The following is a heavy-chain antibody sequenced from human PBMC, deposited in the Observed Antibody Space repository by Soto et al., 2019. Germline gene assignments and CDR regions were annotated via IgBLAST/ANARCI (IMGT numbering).Heavy chain of an antibody. D-gene: IGHD1-26*01. CDR2: IYYSGST. CDR3: AREFGGSFDI. Sequence: TSETLSLTCTVSGGSISSYYWSWIRQPPGKGLEWIGYIYYSGSTNYDPSLKSRVTISVDTSKNQFSLKLSSVTAADTAVYYCAREFGGSFDIWGQGTMVTVSS. V-gene: IGHV4-59*01. CDR1: GGSISSYY. J-gene: IGHJ3*02.